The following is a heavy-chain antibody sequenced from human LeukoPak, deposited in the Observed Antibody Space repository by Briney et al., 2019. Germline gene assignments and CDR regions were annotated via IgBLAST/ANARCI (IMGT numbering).Heavy chain of an antibody. CDR2: ISWNSGSI. Sequence: PGGSLRLSCAASGFTFDDYAMHWVRQAPGKGLEWVSGISWNSGSIGYADSVKGRFTISRDNAKNSLYLQMNSLRAEDTAVYYCARGVLGFFFPGHKSHAFDIWGQGTMVTVSS. J-gene: IGHJ3*02. CDR3: ARGVLGFFFPGHKSHAFDI. D-gene: IGHD2-21*01. CDR1: GFTFDDYA. V-gene: IGHV3-9*01.